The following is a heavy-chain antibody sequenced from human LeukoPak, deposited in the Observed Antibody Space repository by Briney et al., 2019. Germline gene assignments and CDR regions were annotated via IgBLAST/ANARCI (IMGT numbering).Heavy chain of an antibody. CDR2: IIPNLGTT. J-gene: IGHJ4*02. V-gene: IGHV1-69*04. CDR1: GGTSNSHA. D-gene: IGHD3-22*01. CDR3: AATNDGGGYQWGDFFDF. Sequence: ASVKVSCKASGGTSNSHAISWVRQAPGQGLEWMGRIIPNLGTTNRAQNFQDRVTLTADKSTNTAYMELTSLTSDDTAVYYCAATNDGGGYQWGDFFDFWGQGTLVTVSS.